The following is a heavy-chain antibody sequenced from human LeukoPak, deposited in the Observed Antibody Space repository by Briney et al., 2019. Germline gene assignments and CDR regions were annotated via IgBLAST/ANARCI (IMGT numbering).Heavy chain of an antibody. V-gene: IGHV1-18*01. CDR2: ISAYNGNT. CDR1: GYTFTSYG. J-gene: IGHJ4*02. CDR3: ARDSLPLTVYYDSSGPTDY. D-gene: IGHD3-22*01. Sequence: GASVKVSCKASGYTFTSYGISWVRQAPGQGLDWMGWISAYNGNTNYAQKLQGRVTMTTDTSTSTAYMELGSLRSDDTAVYYCARDSLPLTVYYDSSGPTDYWGQGTLVTVSS.